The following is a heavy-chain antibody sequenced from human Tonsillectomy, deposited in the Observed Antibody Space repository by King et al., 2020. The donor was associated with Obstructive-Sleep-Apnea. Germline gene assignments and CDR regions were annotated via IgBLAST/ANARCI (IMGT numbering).Heavy chain of an antibody. V-gene: IGHV4-59*08. CDR2: IYYSGST. J-gene: IGHJ6*02. Sequence: VQLQESGPGLVKPSETLSLTYTVSGGSISSYYWSWIRQPPGKGLEWIGYIYYSGSTNYNPSLKGRVTISVDTSKNQFSLKLSSVTAADTAVYYCARSTYYYYGMDVWGQGTTVTVSS. CDR1: GGSISSYY. CDR3: ARSTYYYYGMDV.